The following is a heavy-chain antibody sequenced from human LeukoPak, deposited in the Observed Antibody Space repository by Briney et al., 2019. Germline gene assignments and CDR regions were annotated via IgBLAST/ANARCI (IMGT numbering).Heavy chain of an antibody. Sequence: GGSVRLSCAASGFTVSSNYISWVRQAPGKGLEWVSVIYSGGSTYYADSVKGRFTISRDNSKNTLYLQMNSLRAEDTAVYYCAKEWELLVGPFDYWGQGTLVTVSS. V-gene: IGHV3-66*01. CDR2: IYSGGST. CDR1: GFTVSSNY. CDR3: AKEWELLVGPFDY. D-gene: IGHD1-26*01. J-gene: IGHJ4*02.